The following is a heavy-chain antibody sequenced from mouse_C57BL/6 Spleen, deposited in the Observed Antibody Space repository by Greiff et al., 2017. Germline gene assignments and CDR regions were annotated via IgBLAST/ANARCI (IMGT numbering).Heavy chain of an antibody. J-gene: IGHJ4*01. CDR3: ARIVGYDYDGGYAMDY. CDR2: IWWDDDK. Sequence: QVQLKESGPGILQPSQTLSLTCSFSGFSLSTFGMGVGWIRQPPGKGLDWLAHIWWDDDKYYNPALKSRLTISKDTSKNQVYLKLANVDTADTATYYCARIVGYDYDGGYAMDYWGQGTSVTVSS. CDR1: GFSLSTFGMG. V-gene: IGHV8-8*01. D-gene: IGHD2-4*01.